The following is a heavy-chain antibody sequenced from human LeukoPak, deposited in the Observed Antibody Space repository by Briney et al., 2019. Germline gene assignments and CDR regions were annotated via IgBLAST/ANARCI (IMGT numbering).Heavy chain of an antibody. CDR1: GGSISSGSYY. V-gene: IGHV4-61*02. Sequence: PSETLSLTCTVSGGSISSGSYYWSWIRQPAGKGLEWIRRIYTSGSTNYNPSLKSRVTISVDTSKNQFSLKLSSVTAADTAVYYCARGSSYDSSGYQYWGQGTLVTVSS. D-gene: IGHD3-22*01. J-gene: IGHJ4*02. CDR2: IYTSGST. CDR3: ARGSSYDSSGYQY.